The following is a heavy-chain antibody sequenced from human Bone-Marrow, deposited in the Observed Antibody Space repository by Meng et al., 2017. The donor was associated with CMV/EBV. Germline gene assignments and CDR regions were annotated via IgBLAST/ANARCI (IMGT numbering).Heavy chain of an antibody. J-gene: IGHJ6*02. Sequence: SVKVSCKTSGDIFARYAVSWVRQAPGQGLEWIGGTIPLFGKVDYAQKFQARITITTDDSSTTVHMELSRLRFEDTAVYYCARSGHLARDSLYYHYVMDVWGQGTTVTFSS. CDR1: GDIFARYA. D-gene: IGHD4-11*01. V-gene: IGHV1-69*05. CDR2: TIPLFGKV. CDR3: ARSGHLARDSLYYHYVMDV.